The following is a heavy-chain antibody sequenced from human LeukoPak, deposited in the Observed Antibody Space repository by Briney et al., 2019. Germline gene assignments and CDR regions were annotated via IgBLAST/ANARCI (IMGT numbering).Heavy chain of an antibody. Sequence: PRRSLRLSCAASGFTFSSYGMHWVRQAPGKGLEWVAVIWYDGSNKYYADSVKGRFTISRDNSKNTLYLQMNSLRAEDTAVYYCAKEIGVQSSTSLQPDYYFDYWGQGTLVTVSS. D-gene: IGHD2-2*01. CDR2: IWYDGSNK. CDR1: GFTFSSYG. J-gene: IGHJ4*02. CDR3: AKEIGVQSSTSLQPDYYFDY. V-gene: IGHV3-33*06.